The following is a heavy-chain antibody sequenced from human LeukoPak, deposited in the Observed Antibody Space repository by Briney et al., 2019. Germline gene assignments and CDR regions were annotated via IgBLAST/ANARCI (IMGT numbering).Heavy chain of an antibody. CDR3: ARHGIAVADYYFDY. D-gene: IGHD6-19*01. CDR2: IYYSGST. Sequence: PSETLSLTCTVSGGSISSSSYYWGWIRQPPGKGLEWIGSIYYSGSTYYNPSLKSRVTISVDTSKNQFSLKLSSVTAADTAVYYCARHGIAVADYYFDYWGQGTLVTVSS. V-gene: IGHV4-39*01. CDR1: GGSISSSSYY. J-gene: IGHJ4*02.